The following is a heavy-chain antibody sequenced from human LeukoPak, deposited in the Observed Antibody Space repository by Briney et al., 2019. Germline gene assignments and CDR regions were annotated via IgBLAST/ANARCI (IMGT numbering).Heavy chain of an antibody. D-gene: IGHD3-3*01. CDR3: AGGTGFFAY. Sequence: GGSLRLSCAASGFTISSFSMNWVRQAPGKGLEWVSSISSGGDYKHYADSVKGRFTISRDNAKNSLYLQMNSLRAEDTAVYYCAGGTGFFAYWGQGTLVTVSS. CDR1: GFTISSFS. V-gene: IGHV3-21*01. CDR2: ISSGGDYK. J-gene: IGHJ4*02.